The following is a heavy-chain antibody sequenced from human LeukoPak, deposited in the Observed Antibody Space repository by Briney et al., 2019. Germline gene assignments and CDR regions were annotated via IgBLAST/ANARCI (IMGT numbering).Heavy chain of an antibody. CDR1: GFTFSSYE. CDR2: ISSSGTTI. CDR3: RTYRWGDSFEF. D-gene: IGHD3-16*01. Sequence: RGSLRLSCAASGFTFSSYEMNWVRQAPGKGLEWVLYISSSGTTIYYADSVKGRFTISRDNAKNTVYLQMNSLRAEDTAVYYCRTYRWGDSFEFWGQGSPVTVSS. V-gene: IGHV3-48*03. J-gene: IGHJ4*02.